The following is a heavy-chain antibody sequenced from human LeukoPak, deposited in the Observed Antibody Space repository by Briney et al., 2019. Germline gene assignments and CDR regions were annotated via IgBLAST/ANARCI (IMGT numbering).Heavy chain of an antibody. CDR2: IYYSGST. D-gene: IGHD6-13*01. J-gene: IGHJ4*02. V-gene: IGHV4-30-4*08. Sequence: PSETLSLTCTVSGGSISSRTYYSGWIRQPPGKGLEWIGYIYYSGSTYYNPSLKSRVTISVDTSKNQFSLKPSSVTAADTALYYCARDLLYSSPGFDYWGQGTLVTVSS. CDR1: GGSISSRTYY. CDR3: ARDLLYSSPGFDY.